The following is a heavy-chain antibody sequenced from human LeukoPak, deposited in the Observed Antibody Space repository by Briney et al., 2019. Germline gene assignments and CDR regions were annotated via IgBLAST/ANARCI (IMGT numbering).Heavy chain of an antibody. V-gene: IGHV3-74*01. CDR2: INSDGSSR. D-gene: IGHD3-16*01. CDR1: GFTFSRYW. Sequence: GGSLRLSCAASGFTFSRYWMHWVRQAPGKGLVWVSRINSDGSSRSYADSVKGRFTISRDNAKNTLYLQMNSLRVEDTAVYYCARGGALGPYYYYGMDVWGQGTTVTVSS. CDR3: ARGGALGPYYYYGMDV. J-gene: IGHJ6*02.